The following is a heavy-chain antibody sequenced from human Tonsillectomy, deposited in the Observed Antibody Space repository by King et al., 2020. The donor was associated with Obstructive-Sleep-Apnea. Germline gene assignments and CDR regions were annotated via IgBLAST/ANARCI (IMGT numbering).Heavy chain of an antibody. V-gene: IGHV4-4*02. CDR1: LGSVISSNW. Sequence: VQLQESGPGLVKPSGTLSLTCSVSLGSVISSNWCIWVRQPPAKGLEWIGEIYHSGSTNYNPSLQSRVTISVDKSKNQFSLRLSSVTAADTAVYYCARVVVPPAMFPAYFDYWGQGTLVTVSS. CDR3: ARVVVPPAMFPAYFDY. D-gene: IGHD2-2*01. J-gene: IGHJ4*02. CDR2: IYHSGST.